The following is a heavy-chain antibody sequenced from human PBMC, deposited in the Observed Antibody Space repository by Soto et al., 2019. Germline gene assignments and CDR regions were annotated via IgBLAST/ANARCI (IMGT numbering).Heavy chain of an antibody. CDR2: INSGGSST. V-gene: IGHV3-74*01. CDR3: ARLPGYSTGWTPFDF. CDR1: GFTLSSYS. J-gene: IGHJ4*02. Sequence: GGSLRLSCAASGFTLSSYSMTWVRQAPGKGLVWVSSINSGGSSTCYADSVKGRFTISRDNAKNTLYLQMNSLRAEDTAVYYCARLPGYSTGWTPFDFWGQGTQVTVSS. D-gene: IGHD6-19*01.